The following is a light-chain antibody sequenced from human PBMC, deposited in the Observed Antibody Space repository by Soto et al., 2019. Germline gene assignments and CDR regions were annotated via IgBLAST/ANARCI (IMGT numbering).Light chain of an antibody. CDR1: ESIANN. CDR2: SAS. J-gene: IGKJ1*01. Sequence: MTQSPATVSVSLGDSVSLSYRANESIANNLAWYQQKPGQPPRLLIYSASTRAPGIPARVSGGGSGTQFSLTISSLQSEDFALYYCHQYNEWPRGTFGPGTKVEV. CDR3: HQYNEWPRGT. V-gene: IGKV3D-15*01.